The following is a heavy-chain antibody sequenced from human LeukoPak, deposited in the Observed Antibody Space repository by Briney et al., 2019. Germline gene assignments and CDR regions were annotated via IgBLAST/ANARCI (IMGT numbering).Heavy chain of an antibody. D-gene: IGHD3-22*01. CDR3: ARQPYYYDSNGYYRIWFDP. CDR2: IYPGDSDT. Sequence: GESLKISCTGSGYSFTNYWIAWVRQMPGKGLEWMGIIYPGDSDTRYSPSFQGQVTISADKSISTAYLQWSSLKASDTAMYYCARQPYYYDSNGYYRIWFDPWGQGTLVTVSP. CDR1: GYSFTNYW. J-gene: IGHJ5*02. V-gene: IGHV5-51*01.